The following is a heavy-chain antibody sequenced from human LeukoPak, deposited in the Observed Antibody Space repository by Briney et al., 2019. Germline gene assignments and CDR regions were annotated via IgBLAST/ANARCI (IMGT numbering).Heavy chain of an antibody. CDR1: GFTFTSSA. D-gene: IGHD2-2*01. CDR3: AAKDCSSTSCYRDY. V-gene: IGHV1-58*02. CDR2: IVVGSGNT. J-gene: IGHJ4*02. Sequence: SVKVSCKASGFTFTSSAMQWVRQARGQRLEWIGWIVVGSGNTNYAQKFQGRVTITRDMSTSTAYMELSSLRSEDTAVYYCAAKDCSSTSCYRDYWGQGTLVTVSS.